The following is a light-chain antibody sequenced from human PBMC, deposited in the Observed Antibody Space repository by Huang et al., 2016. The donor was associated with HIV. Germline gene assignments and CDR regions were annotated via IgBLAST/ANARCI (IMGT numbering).Light chain of an antibody. Sequence: EIVLTQSPGTLSLFPGERATLSCRASQSVRSSYLAWYQQKPGQAPRLLIYGASNGATGIPARFSGSGSGTDFTLTISRVEPEDFAVYYCQQYGGSPITFGQGTRLEIK. V-gene: IGKV3-20*01. CDR2: GAS. CDR3: QQYGGSPIT. CDR1: QSVRSSY. J-gene: IGKJ5*01.